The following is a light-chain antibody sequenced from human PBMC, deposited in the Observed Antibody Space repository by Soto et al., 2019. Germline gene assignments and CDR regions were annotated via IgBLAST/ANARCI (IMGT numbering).Light chain of an antibody. V-gene: IGKV3-15*01. J-gene: IGKJ2*01. CDR1: QSVSSS. Sequence: EIVVTQSPATLSVSPGERVTLSCRASQSVSSSLAWYQQRPGQAPRLLIYDTSTRAAGIAARFSGSGSGTEFTLTISSLQSEDSAVYYCQQYGDWPPDTFGQGTKLEI. CDR2: DTS. CDR3: QQYGDWPPDT.